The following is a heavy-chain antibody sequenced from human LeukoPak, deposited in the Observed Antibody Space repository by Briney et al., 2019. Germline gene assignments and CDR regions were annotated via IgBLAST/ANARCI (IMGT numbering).Heavy chain of an antibody. CDR2: MNPNSGNT. V-gene: IGHV1-8*01. D-gene: IGHD5-12*01. J-gene: IGHJ4*02. Sequence: ASVKVSCKASGYTFTSYGINWVRQATGQGLEWMGWMNPNSGNTGYAQKFQGRVTMTRNTSISTAYMELSSLRSEDTAVYYCTKGSVASLAPYNDYFDYWGPGTLLTVSS. CDR3: TKGSVASLAPYNDYFDY. CDR1: GYTFTSYG.